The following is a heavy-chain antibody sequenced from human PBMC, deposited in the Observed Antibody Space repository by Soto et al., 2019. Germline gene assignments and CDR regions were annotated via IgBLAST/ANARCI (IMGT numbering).Heavy chain of an antibody. J-gene: IGHJ6*02. CDR3: AKEYYDSTIYYYYYGMDV. Sequence: GGSLRLSCAASGFTFSSYGMHWVRQAPGKGLEWVAVISYDGSNKYYADSVKSRFTISRDNSKNTLYLQMNSLRAEDTAVYYCAKEYYDSTIYYYYYGMDVWGQGTTVTVSS. CDR1: GFTFSSYG. D-gene: IGHD3-22*01. CDR2: ISYDGSNK. V-gene: IGHV3-30*18.